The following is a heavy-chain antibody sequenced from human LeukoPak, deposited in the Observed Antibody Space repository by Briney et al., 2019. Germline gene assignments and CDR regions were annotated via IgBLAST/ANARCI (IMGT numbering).Heavy chain of an antibody. V-gene: IGHV4-59*01. Sequence: PSETLSLTCTVSGGSISSYYWSWIRQPPGEGLEWIGYIYYSGSTNYNPSLKSRVTISVDTSKNQFSLKLSSVTAADTAVYYCAREGPLYYYDSSGYHILWGQGTLVTVSS. D-gene: IGHD3-22*01. CDR3: AREGPLYYYDSSGYHIL. CDR1: GGSISSYY. CDR2: IYYSGST. J-gene: IGHJ1*01.